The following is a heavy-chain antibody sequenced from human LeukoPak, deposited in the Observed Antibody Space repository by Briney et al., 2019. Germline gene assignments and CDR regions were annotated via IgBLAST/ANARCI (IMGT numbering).Heavy chain of an antibody. CDR1: GGTFSSYA. D-gene: IGHD3-10*01. Sequence: SVKVSCKASGGTFSSYAISWVRQAPGQGLEWMGGIIPIFGTANYAQKFQGRVTITADKSTSTAYMELSSLRSEDTAVYYCARALYGSGRYNAFDIWGQGTMVTVSS. V-gene: IGHV1-69*06. CDR3: ARALYGSGRYNAFDI. J-gene: IGHJ3*02. CDR2: IIPIFGTA.